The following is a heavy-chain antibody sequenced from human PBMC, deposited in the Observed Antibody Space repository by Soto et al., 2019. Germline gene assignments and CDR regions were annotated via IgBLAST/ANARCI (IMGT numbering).Heavy chain of an antibody. V-gene: IGHV5-51*01. CDR2: IYPGDSDT. D-gene: IGHD1-26*01. CDR3: ARQKWSSGSYPLAIFDY. J-gene: IGHJ4*02. CDR1: GYNFTNYW. Sequence: GESLKISCKGSGYNFTNYWIGWVRQMPGKGLEWMGIIYPGDSDTRYSPSFQGQVTISADKSISNAYLQWSSLKASDSAMYYCARQKWSSGSYPLAIFDYWGQGTLVTVSS.